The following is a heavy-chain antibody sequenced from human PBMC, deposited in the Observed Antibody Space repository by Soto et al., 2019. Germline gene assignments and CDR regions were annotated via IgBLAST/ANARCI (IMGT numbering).Heavy chain of an antibody. J-gene: IGHJ4*02. CDR1: GYTFSTYG. D-gene: IGHD3-10*01. V-gene: IGHV1-18*01. CDR3: ARVRIPMVRGVIITSVAPFDF. CDR2: ISAYNGHT. Sequence: ASVKVSCKTSGYTFSTYGVSWVRQAPGQGLEWIGWISAYNGHTNYAQKFQGRVTMTTDTSTSAAYMELRSLRSDDTAVYYCARVRIPMVRGVIITSVAPFDFWGQGTLVTVSS.